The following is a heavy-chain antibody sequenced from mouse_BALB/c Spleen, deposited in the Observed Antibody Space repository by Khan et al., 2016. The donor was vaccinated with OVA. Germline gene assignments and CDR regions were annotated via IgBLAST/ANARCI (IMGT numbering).Heavy chain of an antibody. CDR2: INPYTGDP. CDR3: ARARYCSYSLAY. CDR1: GYSFTNYD. V-gene: IGHV9-3-1*01. Sequence: QIQLVQSGAELKKPGETVKMSCKASGYSFTNYDMNWVKQSPGQALEWIGWINPYTGDPTYADDFEGRSTFTSDTSSNTAYLQLNIRKSEDTAAYYGARARYCSYSLAYWGQGTSVTVSA. J-gene: IGHJ4*01. D-gene: IGHD2-12*01.